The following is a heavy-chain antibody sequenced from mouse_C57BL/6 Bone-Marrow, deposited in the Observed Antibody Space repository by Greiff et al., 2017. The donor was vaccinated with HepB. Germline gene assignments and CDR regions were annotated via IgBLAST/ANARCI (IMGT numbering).Heavy chain of an antibody. J-gene: IGHJ2*01. V-gene: IGHV1-64*01. CDR1: GYTFTSYW. Sequence: VQLQQPGAELVKPGASVKLSCKASGYTFTSYWMHWVKQRPGQGLEWIGMIHPNSGSNNYNEKFKSKATLTVDKSSSTAYMQLSSLTSEDSAVYYCARRRGLSSGDYWGQGTTLTVSS. CDR2: IHPNSGSN. D-gene: IGHD3-2*02. CDR3: ARRRGLSSGDY.